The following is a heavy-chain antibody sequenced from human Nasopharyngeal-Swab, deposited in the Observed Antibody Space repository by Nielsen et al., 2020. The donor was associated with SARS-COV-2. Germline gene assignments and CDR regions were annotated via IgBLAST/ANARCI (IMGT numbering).Heavy chain of an antibody. J-gene: IGHJ4*02. CDR1: GYSFTNYY. D-gene: IGHD6-6*01. V-gene: IGHV1-18*04. CDR2: ISVVDGNT. CDR3: ARDGDKYSEY. Sequence: ASVKVSCKASGYSFTNYYMHWVRQAPGQGLEWMGWISVVDGNTYYARDLQDRVTMTRDTSTTTAYMELRSLGYDDTAVYYCARDGDKYSEYWGQGSLVTVSS.